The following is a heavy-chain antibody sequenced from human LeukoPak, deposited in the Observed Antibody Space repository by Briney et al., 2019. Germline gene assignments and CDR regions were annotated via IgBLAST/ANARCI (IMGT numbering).Heavy chain of an antibody. CDR2: ISPHNGNT. J-gene: IGHJ6*03. V-gene: IGHV1-18*01. CDR1: GYTFTGYG. Sequence: ASVKVSCKASGYTFTGYGIGRVRQAPGQGLECMGWISPHNGNTNYAQKFQGRVTMTTDTSTSTAYMELRSLTSDDTAVYYCARGCGSTTCYYMDVWGKGTTVTVSS. CDR3: ARGCGSTTCYYMDV. D-gene: IGHD2-2*01.